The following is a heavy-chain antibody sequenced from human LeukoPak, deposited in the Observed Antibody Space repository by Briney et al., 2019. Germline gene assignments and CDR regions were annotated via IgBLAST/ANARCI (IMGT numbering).Heavy chain of an antibody. CDR1: GYTFNSYY. J-gene: IGHJ4*02. CDR2: INPSGGST. V-gene: IGHV1-46*02. CDR3: ARGGRNIVVVPAAINPLDY. Sequence: ASVKVSCKASGYTFNSYYMHWVRQAPGQGLEWMGIINPSGGSTSYEQKFQGRVTMTRDMSTSTVYMELSSLRSEDTAVYYCARGGRNIVVVPAAINPLDYWGQGTLVTVSS. D-gene: IGHD2-2*01.